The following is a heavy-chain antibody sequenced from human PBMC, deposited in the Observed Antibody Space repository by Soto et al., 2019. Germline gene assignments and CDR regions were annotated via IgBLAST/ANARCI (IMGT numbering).Heavy chain of an antibody. J-gene: IGHJ3*02. CDR2: MYYSGST. V-gene: IGHV4-59*01. Sequence: QVQLQESGPGLVKPSETLSLTCTVSGGSISSYYWSWIRQPPGKGLEWIGNMYYSGSTNYNPSLRSRDTRSVDTSKNQFSLKVSSVTAADTAMYYGTSATGEANDAFDIWGQGTMVTVSS. D-gene: IGHD7-27*01. CDR3: TSATGEANDAFDI. CDR1: GGSISSYY.